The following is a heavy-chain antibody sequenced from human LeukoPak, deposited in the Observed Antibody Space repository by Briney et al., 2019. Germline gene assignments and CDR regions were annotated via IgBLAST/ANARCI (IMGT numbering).Heavy chain of an antibody. J-gene: IGHJ4*02. CDR3: ARVKTRTGIQLWLLDY. CDR2: INPNSGGT. CDR1: GYTFTGYY. D-gene: IGHD5-18*01. Sequence: GASVKVSCKASGYTFTGYYMHWVRQAPGQGLEWMGWINPNSGGTNYAQKFQGRVTMTRDTSISTAYMELSRLRSDDTAVYYCARVKTRTGIQLWLLDYWGQGTLVTVSS. V-gene: IGHV1-2*02.